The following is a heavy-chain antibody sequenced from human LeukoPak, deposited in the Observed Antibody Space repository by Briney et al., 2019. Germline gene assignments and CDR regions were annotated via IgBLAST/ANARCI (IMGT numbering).Heavy chain of an antibody. J-gene: IGHJ5*02. CDR3: ARGPAPRFDP. V-gene: IGHV4-34*01. D-gene: IGHD2-2*01. CDR1: GGSISSYY. Sequence: SETLSLTCTVSGGSISSYYWSWIRQPPGKGLEWIGEINHSGSTNYNPSLKSRVTISVDTSKNQFSLKLSSVTAADTAVYYCARGPAPRFDPWGQGTLVTVSS. CDR2: INHSGST.